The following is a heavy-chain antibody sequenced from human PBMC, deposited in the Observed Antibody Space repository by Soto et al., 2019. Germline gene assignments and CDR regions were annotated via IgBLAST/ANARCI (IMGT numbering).Heavy chain of an antibody. CDR3: ARARVVPAYPLYYYYMDV. D-gene: IGHD2-2*01. CDR2: IYYSGST. Sequence: PSETLSLTCTVSGGSISSYYWSWIRQPPGKGLEWIGYIYYSGSTNYNPSLKSRVTISVDTSKNQFSLKLSSVTAADTAVYYCARARVVPAYPLYYYYMDVWGKGTTVTVSS. J-gene: IGHJ6*03. V-gene: IGHV4-59*01. CDR1: GGSISSYY.